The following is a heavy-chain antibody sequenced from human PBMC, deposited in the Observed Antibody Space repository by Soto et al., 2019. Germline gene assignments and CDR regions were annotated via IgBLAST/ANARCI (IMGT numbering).Heavy chain of an antibody. D-gene: IGHD3-16*01. J-gene: IGHJ4*02. CDR3: ARGGGYTFDY. CDR1: GDSISSYS. V-gene: IGHV4-59*12. Sequence: KASETLSLTCTVSGDSISSYSWSWIRQPPGKGLEWIGNIHYNGNTKYSPSLKSRVTMSVDTSKNHFSLKLSSVTAADTAVYYCARGGGYTFDYWGQGTLVTVSS. CDR2: IHYNGNT.